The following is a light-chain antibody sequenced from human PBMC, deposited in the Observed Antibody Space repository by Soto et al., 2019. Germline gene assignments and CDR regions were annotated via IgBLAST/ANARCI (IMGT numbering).Light chain of an antibody. CDR3: QQYGSPR. Sequence: EVVLTQSPGTLSLSPGERATLCCRAIHSFGLNLAWYQRKPGQAPRLLISGASSRATGMPDRFSGRGSGTDFTLTISRLEPEDFAVYYCQQYGSPRFGGGTKVDI. CDR1: HSFGLN. V-gene: IGKV3-20*01. J-gene: IGKJ4*01. CDR2: GAS.